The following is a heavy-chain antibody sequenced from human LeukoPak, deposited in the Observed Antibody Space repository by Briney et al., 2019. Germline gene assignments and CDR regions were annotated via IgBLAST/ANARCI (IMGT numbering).Heavy chain of an antibody. D-gene: IGHD5-18*01. CDR2: IYYSGST. J-gene: IGHJ6*02. CDR1: GGFISSYY. Sequence: SETLSLTCTVSGGFISSYYWSWIRQPPGKGLEWIGYIYYSGSTNYNPSLKSRVTISVDTSKNQFSLKLSSVTAADTAVYYCARNRGGYSYGSGYYYYGMDVWGQGTTVTVSS. CDR3: ARNRGGYSYGSGYYYYGMDV. V-gene: IGHV4-59*01.